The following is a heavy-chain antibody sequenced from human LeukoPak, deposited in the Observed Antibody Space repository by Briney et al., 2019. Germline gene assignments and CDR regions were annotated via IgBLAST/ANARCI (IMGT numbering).Heavy chain of an antibody. Sequence: PGGSLRLSPAASGFTFSNYGMSWVRQAPGKGLEWVSAISGSGGSTYYADSVKGRFTISRDNSKNTLYLQMNSLRAEDTAVYYCAKDRIRLGRGRPVVITPDYWGQGTLVTVSS. CDR2: ISGSGGST. CDR3: AKDRIRLGRGRPVVITPDY. D-gene: IGHD3-22*01. J-gene: IGHJ4*02. CDR1: GFTFSNYG. V-gene: IGHV3-23*01.